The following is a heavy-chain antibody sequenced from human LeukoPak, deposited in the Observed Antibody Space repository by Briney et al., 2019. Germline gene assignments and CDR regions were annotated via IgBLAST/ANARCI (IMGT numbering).Heavy chain of an antibody. V-gene: IGHV3-33*06. Sequence: GRSLRLSCAASGFTFSSYGMHWVRQAPGKGLEWVAVIWYDGSNKYYADSVRGRFTISRDNSKNTLYLQMNSLRAEDTAVYYCAKGGVDTAMVTFDYWGQGTLVTVSS. CDR2: IWYDGSNK. J-gene: IGHJ4*02. CDR1: GFTFSSYG. CDR3: AKGGVDTAMVTFDY. D-gene: IGHD5-18*01.